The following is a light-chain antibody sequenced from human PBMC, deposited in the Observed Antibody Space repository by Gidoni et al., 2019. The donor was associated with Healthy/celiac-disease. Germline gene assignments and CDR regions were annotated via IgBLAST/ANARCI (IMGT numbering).Light chain of an antibody. CDR1: QSVRSY. V-gene: IGKV3-11*01. CDR3: QQRSNWPPGLT. J-gene: IGKJ4*01. Sequence: EIVLTQSPATLSLSPGERATLSCRASQSVRSYLAWYQQKPGQAPRLLLYDASNRATGIPARFSGSGSGTYFTLTISSLEPEDFAVYYCQQRSNWPPGLTFGGGTKVEIK. CDR2: DAS.